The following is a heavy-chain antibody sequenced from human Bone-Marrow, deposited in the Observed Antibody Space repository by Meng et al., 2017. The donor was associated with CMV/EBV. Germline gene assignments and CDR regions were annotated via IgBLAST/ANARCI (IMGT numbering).Heavy chain of an antibody. CDR2: ISAYNGNT. CDR1: GYTFTSYY. J-gene: IGHJ3*02. Sequence: ASVKVSCKASGYTFTSYYMHWVRQAPGQGLEWMGWISAYNGNTNYAQKLQGRVTMTTDTSTSTVYMELRSLRSDDTAVYYCARVAGGHDAFDIWGQGTMVTVSS. CDR3: ARVAGGHDAFDI. V-gene: IGHV1-18*04. D-gene: IGHD2-15*01.